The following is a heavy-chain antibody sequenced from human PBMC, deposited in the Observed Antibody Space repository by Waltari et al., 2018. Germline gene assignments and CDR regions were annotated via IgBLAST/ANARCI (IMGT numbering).Heavy chain of an antibody. J-gene: IGHJ4*02. V-gene: IGHV3-23*01. CDR1: GFTFSSYA. D-gene: IGHD3-22*01. CDR3: AKGSHYYDSSGHFDY. CDR2: ISGSGGST. Sequence: EVQLLESGGGLVQPGGSLRLSCAASGFTFSSYAMSWVRQASGKGLEWVSAISGSGGSTYYADSVKGRFTISRDNSKNTLYLQMNSLRAEDTAVYYCAKGSHYYDSSGHFDYWGQGTLVTVSS.